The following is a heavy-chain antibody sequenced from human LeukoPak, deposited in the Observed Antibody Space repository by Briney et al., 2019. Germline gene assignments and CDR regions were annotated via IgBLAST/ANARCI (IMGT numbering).Heavy chain of an antibody. D-gene: IGHD5-24*01. CDR2: IYYTGST. CDR1: GGSISNYY. CDR3: AREAREDDAFDI. Sequence: SETLSLTCSVSGGSISNYYWSWIRQPPGKGPEWIGYIYYTGSTNYNPSLKSRVTISVDTSKNQFSLKLSSVTAADTAVYYCAREAREDDAFDIWGQGTMVTVSS. J-gene: IGHJ3*02. V-gene: IGHV4-59*01.